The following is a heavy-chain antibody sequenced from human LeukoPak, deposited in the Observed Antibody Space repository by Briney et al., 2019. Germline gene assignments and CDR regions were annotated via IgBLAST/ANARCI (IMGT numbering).Heavy chain of an antibody. J-gene: IGHJ4*02. V-gene: IGHV3-23*01. CDR2: TSGSGGST. D-gene: IGHD3-10*01. CDR3: PPRGVADFDY. CDR1: GFTFSSYA. Sequence: PGGSLRLSCAASGFTFSSYAMSWVRQAPGKGLEWVSATSGSGGSTYYADSVKGRFTISRDNSKNTLYLQMNSLRAEDTAVYYCPPRGVADFDYWGQGTLVTVSS.